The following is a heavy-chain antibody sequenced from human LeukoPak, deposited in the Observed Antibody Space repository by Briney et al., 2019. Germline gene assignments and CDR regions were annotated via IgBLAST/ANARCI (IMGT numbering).Heavy chain of an antibody. D-gene: IGHD3-22*01. CDR3: ARPTYYYDSSGYYYYYMDV. CDR2: IYPGDSDT. Sequence: GESLKISCKGSGYSFTSYWIGWVRQMPGKGLEWMGIIYPGDSDTRYSPSFQGQVTISADKSISTAYLQWSSLKASDTAMYYCARPTYYYDSSGYYYYYMDVWGKGTTVTVSS. V-gene: IGHV5-51*01. J-gene: IGHJ6*03. CDR1: GYSFTSYW.